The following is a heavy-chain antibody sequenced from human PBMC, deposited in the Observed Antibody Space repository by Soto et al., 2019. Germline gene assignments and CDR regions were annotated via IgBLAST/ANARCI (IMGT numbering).Heavy chain of an antibody. J-gene: IGHJ6*02. Sequence: QVQLVQSGAEVKKPGASVKVSCKASGYTFTSYARHWVRQAPGQRLEWMGWINAGNGNTKYSQKFQGRVTITRDTSASTAYMELSSLRSEDTAVYYCARVGVIPILTGSYGMDVWGQGTTVTVSS. CDR2: INAGNGNT. D-gene: IGHD3-9*01. CDR1: GYTFTSYA. V-gene: IGHV1-3*01. CDR3: ARVGVIPILTGSYGMDV.